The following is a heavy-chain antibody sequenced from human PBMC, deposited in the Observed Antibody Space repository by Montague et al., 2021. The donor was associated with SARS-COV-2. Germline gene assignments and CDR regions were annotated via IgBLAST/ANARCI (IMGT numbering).Heavy chain of an antibody. J-gene: IGHJ4*02. V-gene: IGHV3-9*01. CDR2: ISWNSGSI. Sequence: SLRLSCAASGFTFDEYAMHWVRQAPGKGLEWVSGISWNSGSIGYADSVKGRFTISRDNAKSSLYLQMDSLRPEDTALYYCAKDTYYFGSGSYTWDNWGQGT. D-gene: IGHD3-10*01. CDR1: GFTFDEYA. CDR3: AKDTYYFGSGSYTWDN.